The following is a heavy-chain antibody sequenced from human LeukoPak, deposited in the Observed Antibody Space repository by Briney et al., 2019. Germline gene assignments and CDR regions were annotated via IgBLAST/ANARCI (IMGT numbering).Heavy chain of an antibody. CDR3: ARGGEDGMDV. D-gene: IGHD3-10*01. V-gene: IGHV1-8*01. J-gene: IGHJ6*02. CDR1: GYTFTSYD. CDR2: MNSKRGNT. Sequence: ASVKVSCKASGYTFTSYDLKWVRQASGQGLEWMGWMNSKRGNTRYAQKFEGRVTMTRNTSRRSVYMELSSLRSEDTAVYYCARGGEDGMDVWGQETTVTVSS.